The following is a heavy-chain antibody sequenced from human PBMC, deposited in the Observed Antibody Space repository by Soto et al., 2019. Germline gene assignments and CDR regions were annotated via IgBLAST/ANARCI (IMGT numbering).Heavy chain of an antibody. V-gene: IGHV1-3*01. CDR2: INAGNGNT. CDR1: GYTFTSYA. Sequence: XVKVSCKASGYTFTSYAMHWVRHAPGQRLEWMGWINAGNGNTKYSQKFQGRVTITRDTSASTAYMELSSLRSEDTAVYYCATGIAAAGDYYYYGMDVWGQGTTVTVS. CDR3: ATGIAAAGDYYYYGMDV. J-gene: IGHJ6*02. D-gene: IGHD6-13*01.